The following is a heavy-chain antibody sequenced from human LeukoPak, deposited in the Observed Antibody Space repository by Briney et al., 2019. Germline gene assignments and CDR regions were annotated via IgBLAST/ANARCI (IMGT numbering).Heavy chain of an antibody. Sequence: GGSLRLSCAASGFIVSSNYMSWVRQAPGKGLEWVSVINSGGSTYYADSVKGRFTISRDISKNTLYLQMNSLRAEDTAVYYCARDRSGWYDSWGQGTLVTVS. J-gene: IGHJ5*01. D-gene: IGHD3-3*01. CDR2: INSGGST. V-gene: IGHV3-53*01. CDR1: GFIVSSNY. CDR3: ARDRSGWYDS.